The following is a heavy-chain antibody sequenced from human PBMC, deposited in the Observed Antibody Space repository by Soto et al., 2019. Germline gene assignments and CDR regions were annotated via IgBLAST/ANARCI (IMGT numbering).Heavy chain of an antibody. J-gene: IGHJ4*02. D-gene: IGHD3-10*01. V-gene: IGHV1-18*04. CDR2: LSAYNSNT. CDR3: AKDPTLVRGVIIWLFDY. Sequence: QVQLVQSGPEVKKPGASVKVSCRASGYTFSSFGISWVRQAPGQGLEWMGWLSAYNSNTNYTHSLQGRVTMTTDTSTGTTYLDLRSLESDPTALYYCAKDPTLVRGVIIWLFDYWGQGTLVTVSS. CDR1: GYTFSSFG.